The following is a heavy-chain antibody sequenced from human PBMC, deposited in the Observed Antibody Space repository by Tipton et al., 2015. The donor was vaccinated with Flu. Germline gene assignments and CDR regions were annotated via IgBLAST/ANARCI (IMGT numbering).Heavy chain of an antibody. CDR3: ARESDYGDYYFDY. V-gene: IGHV4-59*01. CDR1: GGSISRYY. Sequence: TLSLTCTVSGGSISRYYWSWIRQPPGKGLEWIGYIYYSGSTNYNPSLKSRVTISLDTSKNQFSLNLNSVTAADTAVYYCARESDYGDYYFDYWGQGSPVIVSS. D-gene: IGHD4-17*01. J-gene: IGHJ4*02. CDR2: IYYSGST.